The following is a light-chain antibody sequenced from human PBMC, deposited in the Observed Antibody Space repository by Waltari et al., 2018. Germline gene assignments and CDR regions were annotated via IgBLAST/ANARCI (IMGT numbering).Light chain of an antibody. V-gene: IGKV3-11*01. CDR3: QQRSNWPPPT. CDR1: QSVSSY. CDR2: DAS. J-gene: IGKJ3*01. Sequence: EIVLTQSPATLSLSPGERATLSCRASQSVSSYLAWYQQKPGQAPRLLIYDASHRATGIPARFSGSGSGTDFTLTISSLESEDFAVYYCQQRSNWPPPTFGPGTKVDIK.